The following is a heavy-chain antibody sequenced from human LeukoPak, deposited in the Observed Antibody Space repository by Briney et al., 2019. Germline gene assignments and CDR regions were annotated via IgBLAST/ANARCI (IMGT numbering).Heavy chain of an antibody. CDR3: ARDSSGWYSDAFDI. CDR1: GGSISSGGYY. J-gene: IGHJ3*02. Sequence: SETLSLTCTVSGGSISSGGYYWSWIRQPPGRGLEWIGYIFHSGSTYYNPPLKSRVTISVDTSKNQFSLKLSSVTAADTAVYYCARDSSGWYSDAFDIWGQGTMVTVSS. CDR2: IFHSGST. V-gene: IGHV4-61*08. D-gene: IGHD6-19*01.